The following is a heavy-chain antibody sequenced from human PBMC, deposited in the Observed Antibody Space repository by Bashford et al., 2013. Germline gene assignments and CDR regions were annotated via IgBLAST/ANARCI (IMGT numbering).Heavy chain of an antibody. Sequence: SETLSLTCSISGGSIGNYFWSWIRQSAGKGLEWIGRAHFSGTTYYNPSLKSRITMSVDTSKNQFSLKLSSVTAADTAVYYCARGGISDKWLNFDSWGQGTLVTVSS. CDR2: AHFSGTT. V-gene: IGHV4-4*07. CDR1: GGSIGNYF. CDR3: ARGGISDKWLNFDS. D-gene: IGHD5-18*01. J-gene: IGHJ4*02.